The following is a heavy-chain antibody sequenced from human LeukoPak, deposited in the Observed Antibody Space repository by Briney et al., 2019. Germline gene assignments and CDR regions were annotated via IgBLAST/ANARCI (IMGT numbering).Heavy chain of an antibody. J-gene: IGHJ4*02. CDR3: AKVTSSWNYFDY. D-gene: IGHD6-13*01. Sequence: PGGSLRLSCAASGFSFSSYAMSWVRQAPGKGLEWVSVISAGGGTTYYAVSVKGRFTISRDNSKNTLYLQMNSLRAEDTAVYYCAKVTSSWNYFDYWGQGAPVTVSS. CDR2: ISAGGGTT. CDR1: GFSFSSYA. V-gene: IGHV3-23*01.